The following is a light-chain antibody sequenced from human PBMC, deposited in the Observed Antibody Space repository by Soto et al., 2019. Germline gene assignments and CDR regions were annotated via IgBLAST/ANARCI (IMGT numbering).Light chain of an antibody. CDR1: QSISSW. Sequence: IHMTQSPSTLSASVGHRVTIACRASQSISSWLAWYQQKQGKAPKILIYDASSLESGVPSRFSGSGYGTEFNLTISSLQTDDFATYYCQQYNSYSWTFGQGTKVDIK. CDR3: QQYNSYSWT. CDR2: DAS. V-gene: IGKV1-5*01. J-gene: IGKJ1*01.